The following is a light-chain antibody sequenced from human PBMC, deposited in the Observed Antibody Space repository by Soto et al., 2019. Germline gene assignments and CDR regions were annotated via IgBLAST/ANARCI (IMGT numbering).Light chain of an antibody. V-gene: IGLV1-36*01. Sequence: QSVLTQPPSVSAAPRQRVTISCSGSSSNIGNNAVNWYRQLPGKAPKLLIYYDDLLPSGVSDRFSGSKSGTSASLAISGLQSEDEADYYCAAWDDSLNGPVFGGGTKLTVL. CDR3: AAWDDSLNGPV. CDR1: SSNIGNNA. CDR2: YDD. J-gene: IGLJ2*01.